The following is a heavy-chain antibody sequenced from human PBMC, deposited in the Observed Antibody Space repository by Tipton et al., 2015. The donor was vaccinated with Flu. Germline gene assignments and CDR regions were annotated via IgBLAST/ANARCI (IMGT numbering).Heavy chain of an antibody. V-gene: IGHV4-61*02. CDR2: IYTSGST. CDR1: GGSISSGSHY. D-gene: IGHD3-22*01. CDR3: ARAGWLLPFDY. Sequence: TLSLTCTVSGGSISSGSHYWSWIRQPAGKGLEWIGRIYTSGSTNYNPSLKSRVTISVDTSKNQFSLKLSSVTAADTAVYYCARAGWLLPFDYWGQGTLVTVSS. J-gene: IGHJ4*02.